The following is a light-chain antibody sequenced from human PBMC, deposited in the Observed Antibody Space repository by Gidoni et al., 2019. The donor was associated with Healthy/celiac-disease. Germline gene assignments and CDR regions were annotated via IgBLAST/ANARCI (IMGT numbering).Light chain of an antibody. CDR3: SSYTSSILYV. CDR2: EVS. V-gene: IGLV2-14*01. J-gene: IGLJ1*01. Sequence: QSALTQPASVSGSPGPSRTISCTGTSSDVGGYNYVSWYQHHPGKAPKLMIYEVSHRPSGVANRFSGSKSGNTASLTISGLQAEDEADYYCSSYTSSILYVFGTGTKVTVL. CDR1: SSDVGGYNY.